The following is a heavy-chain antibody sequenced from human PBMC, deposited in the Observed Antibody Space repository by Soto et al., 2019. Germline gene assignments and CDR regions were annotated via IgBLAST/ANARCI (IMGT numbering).Heavy chain of an antibody. J-gene: IGHJ1*01. CDR2: FYRDDDK. D-gene: IGHD1-20*01. Sequence: QITLKESGPTLVKPTQTLTLTCTFSGFSLSTSGVGVGWIRQPPGKAMEWLALFYRDDDKRYNPSLKSRLTITRNTYKKQVVLTMTNLDPVDTPTYYCAQTRAAYNWNLWEIFQYWGQGTLVTVSS. CDR3: AQTRAAYNWNLWEIFQY. CDR1: GFSLSTSGVG. V-gene: IGHV2-5*02.